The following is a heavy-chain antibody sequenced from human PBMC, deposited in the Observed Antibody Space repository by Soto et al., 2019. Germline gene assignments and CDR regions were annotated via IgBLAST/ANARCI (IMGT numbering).Heavy chain of an antibody. D-gene: IGHD3-3*01. V-gene: IGHV1-3*01. CDR1: GYTFTSFA. CDR2: INAANGHT. J-gene: IGHJ3*01. Sequence: ASVKVSCKTSGYTFTSFAMHWVRQAPGHRLEWMGWINAANGHTRYSQNFHDRVTITSDTSASTAYLELSTLRSEDMAVYYCAREGFDFWSSYPLRAFDVWGQGTMVTVSS. CDR3: AREGFDFWSSYPLRAFDV.